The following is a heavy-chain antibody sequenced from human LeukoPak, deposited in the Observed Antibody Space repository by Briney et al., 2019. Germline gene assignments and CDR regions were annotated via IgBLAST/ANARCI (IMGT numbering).Heavy chain of an antibody. D-gene: IGHD6-19*01. CDR2: INPSGGST. Sequence: ASVKVSCKASGYTFTSYDINWVRQATGQGLEWMGIINPSGGSTSYAQKFQGRVTMTRDMSTSTVYMELSSLRSEDTAVYYCARDGIYSSGWYGSYYYYYMDVWGKGTTVTVSS. CDR3: ARDGIYSSGWYGSYYYYYMDV. CDR1: GYTFTSYD. V-gene: IGHV1-46*01. J-gene: IGHJ6*03.